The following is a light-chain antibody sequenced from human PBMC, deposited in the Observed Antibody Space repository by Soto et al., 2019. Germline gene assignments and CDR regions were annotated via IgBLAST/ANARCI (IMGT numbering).Light chain of an antibody. J-gene: IGKJ4*01. V-gene: IGKV1-39*01. CDR3: QQSYSISLT. CDR1: QSISSY. Sequence: DIPMAQSPSSLSASVGDRVTITCRASQSISSYLSWYQQKPGKAPKLLIYAASSLHSGVPSRFSGSGSGTDFTLTISSLQPEDFATYYCQQSYSISLTFGGGTKVEIK. CDR2: AAS.